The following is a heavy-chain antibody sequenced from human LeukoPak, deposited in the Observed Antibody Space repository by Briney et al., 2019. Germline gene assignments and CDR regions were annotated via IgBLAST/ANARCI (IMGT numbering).Heavy chain of an antibody. Sequence: PGGSLRLSCAGSGFTFSDHWMQWVRQAPGKGLEWVANINNRGTKSYLADSVRGRFTISRDNSKNTLYLQMNSLRAEDTAVYYCAKEGGYTYGQNQYYAMDVWGQGTTVTVSS. CDR2: INNRGTKS. CDR1: GFTFSDHW. J-gene: IGHJ6*02. V-gene: IGHV3-7*03. D-gene: IGHD5-18*01. CDR3: AKEGGYTYGQNQYYAMDV.